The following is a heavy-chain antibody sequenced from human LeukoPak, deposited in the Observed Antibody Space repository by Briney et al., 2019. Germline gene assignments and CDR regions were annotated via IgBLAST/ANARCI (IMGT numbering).Heavy chain of an antibody. V-gene: IGHV4-61*02. CDR3: ASHSSGYYYYFDY. CDR1: GGSISSGSYY. CDR2: IYTSGST. D-gene: IGHD3-22*01. Sequence: SQTLSLTCTVPGGSISSGSYYWSWIRQPAGKGLEWIGRIYTSGSTNYNPSLKSRVTISVDTSKNQFSLKLSSVTAADTAVYYCASHSSGYYYYFDYWGQGTLVTVSS. J-gene: IGHJ4*02.